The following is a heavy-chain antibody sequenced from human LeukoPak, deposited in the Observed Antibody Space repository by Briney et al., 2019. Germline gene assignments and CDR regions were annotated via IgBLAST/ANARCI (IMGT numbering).Heavy chain of an antibody. CDR2: ISAYNGNT. V-gene: IGHV1-18*01. J-gene: IGHJ4*02. CDR3: AREERFGESKLDY. Sequence: ASVKVSCKASGYTFTSNGISWVRQAPGQGLEWMGWISAYNGNTKYAQKLQGRVTMTTDTSTSTACMELRSLRSDDTAVYYCAREERFGESKLDYWGQGTLVTVSS. CDR1: GYTFTSNG. D-gene: IGHD3-10*01.